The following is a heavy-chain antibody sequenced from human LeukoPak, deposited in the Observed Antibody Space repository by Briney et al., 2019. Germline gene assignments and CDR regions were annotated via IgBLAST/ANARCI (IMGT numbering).Heavy chain of an antibody. CDR3: AREGITMVRGVTNFNWFDP. CDR2: IHYSGSI. CDR1: GGSITTSNHY. J-gene: IGHJ5*02. V-gene: IGHV4-39*02. Sequence: SKTLSLTCTVAGGSITTSNHYWSWIRQSPGKGLEWLGSIHYSGSIYYTPSLKSRLTISVDTSTNQFSLRLTSVTAADTALYFCAREGITMVRGVTNFNWFDPWGQGTLVTVSS. D-gene: IGHD3-10*01.